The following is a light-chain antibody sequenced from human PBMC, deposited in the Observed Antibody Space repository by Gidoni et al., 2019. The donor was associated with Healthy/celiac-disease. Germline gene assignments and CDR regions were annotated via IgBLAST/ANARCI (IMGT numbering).Light chain of an antibody. CDR1: QSVSSY. CDR2: DAS. J-gene: IGKJ3*01. CDR3: QQRSNWPPIFT. Sequence: ELVLTQSPATLSLSPGERATLSCRASQSVSSYLAWYQQKPGQAPSLLIYDASNRATGIPARFSGSGSGTDFTLTISSLEPEDFAVYYCQQRSNWPPIFTFGPXTKVDIK. V-gene: IGKV3-11*01.